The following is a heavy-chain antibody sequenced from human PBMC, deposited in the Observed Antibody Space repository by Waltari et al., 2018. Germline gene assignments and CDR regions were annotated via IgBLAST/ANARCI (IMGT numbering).Heavy chain of an antibody. J-gene: IGHJ4*02. CDR3: ARVGDTEDPDYFDY. CDR2: IYSGGST. CDR1: GFIVSSHS. V-gene: IGHV3-66*02. Sequence: EVQLVESGGGLVQPGGSLRLSCAVSGFIVSSHSMSWVRQAPGKGLEWVSVIYSGGSTYDADSVKGRLTISRDNSKNTLYLQMNSLRAEDTAVYYCARVGDTEDPDYFDYWGQGTQVTVSS. D-gene: IGHD5-18*01.